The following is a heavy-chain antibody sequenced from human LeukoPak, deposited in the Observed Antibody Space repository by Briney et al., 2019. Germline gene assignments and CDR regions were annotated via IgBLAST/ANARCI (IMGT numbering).Heavy chain of an antibody. V-gene: IGHV4-39*07. CDR2: IYHSGST. Sequence: SETLSLTCTVSGGSISTSNYYWGWIRQPPGKGLEWIGSIYHSGSTYYNPSLKSRVTISVDTSKNQFSLKLSSVTAADTAVYYCARRQIAVAATGFDYWGQGTLVTVSS. D-gene: IGHD6-19*01. J-gene: IGHJ4*02. CDR1: GGSISTSNYY. CDR3: ARRQIAVAATGFDY.